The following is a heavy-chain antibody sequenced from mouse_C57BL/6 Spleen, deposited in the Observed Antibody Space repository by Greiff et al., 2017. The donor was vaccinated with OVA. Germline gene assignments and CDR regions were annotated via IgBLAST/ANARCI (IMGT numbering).Heavy chain of an antibody. CDR3: ATQSYYDYDWFAY. CDR2: IYPGDGDT. J-gene: IGHJ3*01. V-gene: IGHV1-82*01. CDR1: GYAFSSSW. D-gene: IGHD2-4*01. Sequence: QVQLQQSGPELVKPGASVKISCKASGYAFSSSWMNWVKQRPGQGLEWIGRIYPGDGDTNYNGKFKGKATLTADKSSSTAYMQLSSLTSEDSAVYFGATQSYYDYDWFAYWGQGTLVTVSA.